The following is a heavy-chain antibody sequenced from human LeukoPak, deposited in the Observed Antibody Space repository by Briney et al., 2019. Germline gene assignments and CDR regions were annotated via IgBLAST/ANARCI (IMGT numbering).Heavy chain of an antibody. CDR1: GGSISSSSYY. J-gene: IGHJ4*02. CDR2: SYYSGST. CDR3: ASHHLEDYGENY. D-gene: IGHD4-17*01. V-gene: IGHV4-61*05. Sequence: PSETLSLTCTVSGGSISSSSYYWSWIRQPPGKGLEWIGYSYYSGSTNYNPSLKSRVTISVDTSKNQFSLKLSSVTAADTAVYYCASHHLEDYGENYWGQGTLVTVSS.